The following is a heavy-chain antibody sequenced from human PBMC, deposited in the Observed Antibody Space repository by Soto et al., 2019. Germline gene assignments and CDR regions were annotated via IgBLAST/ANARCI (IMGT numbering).Heavy chain of an antibody. CDR3: ARGSPYSWNNLAGAFDI. CDR2: ISAYNGNT. J-gene: IGHJ3*02. CDR1: GYTFTSYG. Sequence: APVKVSCKASGYTFTSYGISWARHDPGQGLEWMGWISAYNGNTNYAQKLQGRVTMTTDTSTSTAYMELRSLRSDDTAVYYCARGSPYSWNNLAGAFDIWGQGTMVTVSS. V-gene: IGHV1-18*04. D-gene: IGHD1-20*01.